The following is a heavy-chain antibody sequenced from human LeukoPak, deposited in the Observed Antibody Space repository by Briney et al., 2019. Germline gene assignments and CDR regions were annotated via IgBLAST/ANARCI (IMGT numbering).Heavy chain of an antibody. D-gene: IGHD2-2*01. CDR3: ARLTLGCSSTSRYA. Sequence: GGSLRLSCAASGFTFSTYSMNWVRQAPGKGLEWVSYISSSSSTKYYADSVKGRFTISRDNAKNSLYLQMNSLRAEDTAVYYCARLTLGCSSTSRYAWGQGTLVTVSS. V-gene: IGHV3-48*01. CDR2: ISSSSSTK. J-gene: IGHJ5*02. CDR1: GFTFSTYS.